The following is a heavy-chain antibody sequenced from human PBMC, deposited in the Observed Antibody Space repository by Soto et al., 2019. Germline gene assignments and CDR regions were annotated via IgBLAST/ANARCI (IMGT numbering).Heavy chain of an antibody. D-gene: IGHD3-16*01. Sequence: PGGSLRLSCAASGFTFSSYGMHWVRQAPGKGLEWVAVIWYDGSNKYYADSVKGRFTISRDNSKNTLYLQMNSLRAEDTGVYYCSTLSLFTPKIIRPDYLGLATLVTVSS. V-gene: IGHV3-33*01. CDR1: GFTFSSYG. J-gene: IGHJ4*01. CDR2: IWYDGSNK. CDR3: STLSLFTPKIIRPDY.